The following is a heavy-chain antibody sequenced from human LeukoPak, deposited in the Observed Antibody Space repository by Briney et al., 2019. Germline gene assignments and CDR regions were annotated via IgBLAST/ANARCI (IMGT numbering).Heavy chain of an antibody. J-gene: IGHJ4*02. V-gene: IGHV3-23*01. CDR1: GFTFSSYA. CDR3: AKATVGSNSPDY. CDR2: ISGSGGGT. Sequence: PGGSLRLSCAASGFTFSSYAMSWVRQAPGKGLEWVSVISGSGGGTYYADSVKGRITISRDNSKNTLYLQMNSLRAEDTAVYYCAKATVGSNSPDYWGQGTLVTVSS. D-gene: IGHD6-13*01.